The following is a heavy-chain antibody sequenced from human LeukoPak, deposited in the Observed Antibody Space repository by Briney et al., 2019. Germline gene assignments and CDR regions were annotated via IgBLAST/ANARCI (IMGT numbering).Heavy chain of an antibody. CDR3: ARGTVTTEYFDY. CDR2: IYYSGST. J-gene: IGHJ4*02. CDR1: GGSISSYY. Sequence: PSETLSLTCTVSGGSISSYYWSWIRQPPGKGLEWIGYIYYSGSTNYSPSLKSRVTISVDTSKNQFSLNLSSVTAADTAVYYCARGTVTTEYFDYWGQGTLVTVSS. D-gene: IGHD4-17*01. V-gene: IGHV4-59*01.